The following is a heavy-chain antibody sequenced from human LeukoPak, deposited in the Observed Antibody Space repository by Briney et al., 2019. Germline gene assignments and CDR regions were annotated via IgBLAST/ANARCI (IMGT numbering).Heavy chain of an antibody. Sequence: GGSLRLSCAASGFTFSDYYMGWIRQAPGKGLEWVSYISSSGSTIYYSDSVKGRFTISRDNAKNSLYLQMNSLRAEDTAVYYCARVDGDSSGYYYGHWGQGTLVTVSS. J-gene: IGHJ4*02. CDR2: ISSSGSTI. D-gene: IGHD3-22*01. CDR3: ARVDGDSSGYYYGH. CDR1: GFTFSDYY. V-gene: IGHV3-11*04.